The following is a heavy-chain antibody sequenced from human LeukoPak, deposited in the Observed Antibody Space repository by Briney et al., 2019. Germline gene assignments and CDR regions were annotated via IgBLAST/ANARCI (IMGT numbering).Heavy chain of an antibody. CDR1: GFTFSNAW. CDR2: IKSKTDGGTT. J-gene: IGHJ4*02. Sequence: PGGSLRLSCAASGFTFSNAWMSWVRQAPGKGLEWVDRIKSKTDGGTTGYAAPVKGRFTISRDDSKNTLYLQMNSLKTEDTAVYYCTTYYYDSLTYYFDYWGQGTLVTVSA. D-gene: IGHD3-22*01. CDR3: TTYYYDSLTYYFDY. V-gene: IGHV3-15*01.